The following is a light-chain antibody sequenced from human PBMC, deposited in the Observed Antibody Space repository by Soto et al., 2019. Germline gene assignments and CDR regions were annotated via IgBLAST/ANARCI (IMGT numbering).Light chain of an antibody. J-gene: IGLJ1*01. CDR3: SSYTDSSNYF. CDR1: SSDLAIYNY. CDR2: QVT. V-gene: IGLV2-14*01. Sequence: QSALTQPASVSGSPGQSITISCTGTSSDLAIYNYVSWYQQQPGKAPKLMIYQVTTRPSGVSNRFSGSSSGTTASLTSSGLQAEDEANNYCSSYTDSSNYFFGTGTKHTVL.